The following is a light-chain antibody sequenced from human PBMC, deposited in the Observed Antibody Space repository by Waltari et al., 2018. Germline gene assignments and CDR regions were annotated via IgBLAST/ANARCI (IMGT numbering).Light chain of an antibody. CDR3: QQYNNWPPGT. Sequence: TVVTQSPATLSVSPGERVILSCRTSRTIGLSLAWYQQKPGQAPRLLSYHASTRATGVPARFSGSGSEAEFTLTISSLQSEDVAVYYCQQYNNWPPGTFGQGTKVEI. CDR1: RTIGLS. CDR2: HAS. V-gene: IGKV3-15*01. J-gene: IGKJ1*01.